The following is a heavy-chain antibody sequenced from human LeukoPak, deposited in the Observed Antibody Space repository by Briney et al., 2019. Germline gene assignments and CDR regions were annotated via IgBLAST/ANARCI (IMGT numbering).Heavy chain of an antibody. CDR1: GGSISSYY. Sequence: SETLSLTCTVSGGSISSYYWSWIRQPAGKGLEWIGRIYTSGSTNYNPSLKSRVTMSVDTSKNQFSLKLSSVTAADTAVYYCARDFPYYYDSSGHFSPFAFDYWGQGTLVTVSS. J-gene: IGHJ4*02. CDR3: ARDFPYYYDSSGHFSPFAFDY. V-gene: IGHV4-4*07. D-gene: IGHD3-22*01. CDR2: IYTSGST.